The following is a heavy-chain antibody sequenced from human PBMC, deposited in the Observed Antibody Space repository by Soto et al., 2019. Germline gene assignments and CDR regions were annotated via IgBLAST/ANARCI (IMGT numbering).Heavy chain of an antibody. Sequence: GQFVEAGGGLVQPGGSLRLSCEASGFTFGSYCMNWVRQAPGKGLAWVSRVNAAVTTTFYADSVKGRFTISSDNATTTLYLARHSLAAEDAAVSFCASLRIRETIDFWGQGTLVTVSP. CDR3: ASLRIRETIDF. D-gene: IGHD3-10*01. V-gene: IGHV3-74*01. J-gene: IGHJ4*02. CDR2: VNAAVTTT. CDR1: GFTFGSYC.